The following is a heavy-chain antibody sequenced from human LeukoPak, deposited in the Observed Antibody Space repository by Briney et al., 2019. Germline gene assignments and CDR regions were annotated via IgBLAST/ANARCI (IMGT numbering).Heavy chain of an antibody. V-gene: IGHV3-48*01. Sequence: GGSLRLSCAASGFTFSSYSMNWVRQAPGKGLEWVSYISSGSSTIYYAESVKGRFTISRDNAERSLYLQMKTLRVGDTGVYYCVRGGVWGISSNWFEYWGQGVLVTVSA. CDR3: VRGGVWGISSNWFEY. J-gene: IGHJ5*01. CDR2: ISSGSSTI. CDR1: GFTFSSYS. D-gene: IGHD7-27*01.